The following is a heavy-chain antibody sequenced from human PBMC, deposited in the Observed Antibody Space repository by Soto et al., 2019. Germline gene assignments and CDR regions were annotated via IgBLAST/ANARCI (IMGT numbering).Heavy chain of an antibody. J-gene: IGHJ4*02. D-gene: IGHD6-19*01. Sequence: EVQLVESGGGLVQPGGSLRLTCAASGFTFSTYWMYWVRQVPGKGLVWVSRTDTDGSDTSYADSVKGRFSISRDNAKITLYLQMNSLRAEDTAVYYCARDRGWSLFDYWGQGTLVTVSS. CDR1: GFTFSTYW. CDR3: ARDRGWSLFDY. CDR2: TDTDGSDT. V-gene: IGHV3-74*01.